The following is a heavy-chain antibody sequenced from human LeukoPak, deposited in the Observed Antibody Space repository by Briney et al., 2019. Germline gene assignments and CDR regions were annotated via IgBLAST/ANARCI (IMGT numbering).Heavy chain of an antibody. CDR2: IRYDGSNK. V-gene: IGHV3-30*02. CDR1: GFTFSSYG. Sequence: PGGSLRLSCAASGFTFSSYGMHWVRQAPGKGLEWVAFIRYDGSNKYYADSVKGRFTISRDNSKNTLYLQMNSLRAEDTAVYYCARGYCSGDSCYPAPFDYWGQGSLVTVSS. D-gene: IGHD2-15*01. CDR3: ARGYCSGDSCYPAPFDY. J-gene: IGHJ4*02.